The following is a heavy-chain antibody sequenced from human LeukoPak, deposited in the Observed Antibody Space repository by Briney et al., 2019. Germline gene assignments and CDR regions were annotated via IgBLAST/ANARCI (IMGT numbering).Heavy chain of an antibody. J-gene: IGHJ5*02. Sequence: PSETLSLTCTVSGGSISSGSYYWSWIRQPAGKGLEWIGHIYTSGSANYNPSLKSRVTMSVDTSKNQFSLRLSSVTAADTAMYYCARVNCTNGVCYNSRGWFDPWGQGTLVTVSS. CDR1: GGSISSGSYY. CDR3: ARVNCTNGVCYNSRGWFDP. V-gene: IGHV4-61*09. CDR2: IYTSGSA. D-gene: IGHD2-8*01.